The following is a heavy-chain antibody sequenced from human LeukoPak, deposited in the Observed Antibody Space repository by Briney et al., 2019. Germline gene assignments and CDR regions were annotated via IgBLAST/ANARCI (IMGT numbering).Heavy chain of an antibody. CDR3: ARDLGYSGYDRSEYYFDY. J-gene: IGHJ4*02. CDR2: ISSSGSTI. Sequence: PGGSLRLSCAASGFTFSDYYMGWIRQAPGKGLEWVSYISSSGSTIYYADSVKGRFTISRDNAKNSLYLQMNSLRAEDTAVYYCARDLGYSGYDRSEYYFDYWGQGTLVTVSS. D-gene: IGHD5-12*01. CDR1: GFTFSDYY. V-gene: IGHV3-11*01.